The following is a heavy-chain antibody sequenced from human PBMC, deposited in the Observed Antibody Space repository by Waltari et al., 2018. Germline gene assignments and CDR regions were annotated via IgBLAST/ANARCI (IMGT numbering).Heavy chain of an antibody. V-gene: IGHV1-69*02. J-gene: IGHJ4*02. CDR3: ASYDILTGYGG. CDR1: GGTFSSYT. CDR2: IIPILGIA. D-gene: IGHD3-9*01. Sequence: QVQLVQSGAEVKKPGSSVKVSCKASGGTFSSYTISWVRQAPGQGLEWMGRIIPILGIANYAQKFQGRVTITADKSTSTAYMELSSLRSEDTAVYYCASYDILTGYGGWGQGTLVTVSS.